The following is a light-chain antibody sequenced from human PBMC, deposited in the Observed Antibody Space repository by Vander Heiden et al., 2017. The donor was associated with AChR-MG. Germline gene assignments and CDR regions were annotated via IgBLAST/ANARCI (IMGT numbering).Light chain of an antibody. CDR2: RNT. V-gene: IGLV1-40*01. CDR1: SSNIGAGYD. CDR3: QSYDRSLSGHVV. Sequence: QSVLTQPPSVSGAPGQRVTISCTGSSSNIGAGYDVHWYQHLPGTAPKLLIYRNTYRPSGVPARFSGSKSDTSASLAITGLQAEDEADYYCQSYDRSLSGHVVFGGGTKLTVL. J-gene: IGLJ2*01.